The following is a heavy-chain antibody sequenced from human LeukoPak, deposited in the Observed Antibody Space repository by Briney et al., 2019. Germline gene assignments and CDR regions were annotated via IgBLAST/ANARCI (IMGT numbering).Heavy chain of an antibody. D-gene: IGHD6-13*01. CDR2: IYHSGST. CDR1: GYSISSGYY. V-gene: IGHV4-38-2*02. CDR3: ARDVQAAAGRLNWFDP. J-gene: IGHJ5*02. Sequence: SETLSLTCTVSGYSISSGYYWGWIRQPPGKGLEWIGSIYHSGSTYYNPSLKSRVTISVDTSKNQFSLKLSSVTAADTAVYYCARDVQAAAGRLNWFDPWGQGTLVTVSS.